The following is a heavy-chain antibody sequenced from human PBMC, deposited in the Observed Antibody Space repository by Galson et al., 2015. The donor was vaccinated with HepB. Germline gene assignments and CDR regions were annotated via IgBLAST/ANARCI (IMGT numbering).Heavy chain of an antibody. V-gene: IGHV1-3*04. CDR3: ARDGEYPGGYYYYYMDV. CDR2: INTGNGNT. J-gene: IGHJ6*03. Sequence: SVKVSCKASGYTFTSYAMHWVRQAPGQRLEWMGWINTGNGNTEYSQKFQGRVTITRDTSASTAYMELSSLTSEDTAVYYCARDGEYPGGYYYYYMDVWGKGTTVTVSS. D-gene: IGHD2/OR15-2a*01. CDR1: GYTFTSYA.